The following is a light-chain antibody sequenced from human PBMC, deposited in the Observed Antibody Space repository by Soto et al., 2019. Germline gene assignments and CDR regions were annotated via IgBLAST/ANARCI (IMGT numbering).Light chain of an antibody. CDR3: QQRTNWPPT. CDR2: SAS. V-gene: IGKV3-11*01. Sequence: EIVLTQSPATLSLSPGERATLSCRASQSVRNDLVWYHQKPGQAPRVLIYSASNRATGIPARFSGSGSGTDLALTISSLEPEDCAVYYCQQRTNWPPTFGGGTKVEMK. CDR1: QSVRND. J-gene: IGKJ4*01.